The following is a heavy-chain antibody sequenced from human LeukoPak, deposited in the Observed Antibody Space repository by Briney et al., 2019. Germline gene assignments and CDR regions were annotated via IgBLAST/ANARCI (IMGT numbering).Heavy chain of an antibody. CDR3: ARVNLVDFGASEY. Sequence: GGSLSRSCAASGFTVRSNYMSWVRQAPGKGLKGVSVICSGGSTYYADSVKRRFTISRDESKNTLYLQMYSLRAEDTAVYYCARVNLVDFGASEYCGEGTLVTVSS. J-gene: IGHJ4*02. D-gene: IGHD4-17*01. CDR2: ICSGGST. CDR1: GFTVRSNY. V-gene: IGHV3-53*01.